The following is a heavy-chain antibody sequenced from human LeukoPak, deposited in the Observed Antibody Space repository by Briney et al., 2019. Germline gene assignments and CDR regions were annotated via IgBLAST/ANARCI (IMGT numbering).Heavy chain of an antibody. J-gene: IGHJ6*02. V-gene: IGHV4-59*01. CDR1: GGSIRSYY. Sequence: PSETLSLTCTVSGGSIRSYYWSWIRQPPGKGLEWSGYIYYTGSTNYNPSLKSRVTISFDTTKNQFSLTLSSVTAADTAVYYCARGSGYGYYYYYYGVDVWGQGTTVTVSS. CDR3: ARGSGYGYYYYYYGVDV. D-gene: IGHD5-12*01. CDR2: IYYTGST.